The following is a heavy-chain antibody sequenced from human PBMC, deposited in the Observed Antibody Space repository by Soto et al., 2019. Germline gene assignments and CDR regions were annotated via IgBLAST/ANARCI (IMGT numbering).Heavy chain of an antibody. CDR2: ISSSSSTR. CDR3: AREGGNLHWFDP. V-gene: IGHV3-48*02. J-gene: IGHJ5*02. CDR1: GFTFSSYS. Sequence: EVQLVESGGGLVQPGGSLRLSCAASGFTFSSYSMNWFRQVPGKGLEWVSYISSSSSTRYYADPVKGRFTISRDNAKNSLYLQMNSLRDEDTAVYYCAREGGNLHWFDPWGQGTLVTVSA. D-gene: IGHD1-26*01.